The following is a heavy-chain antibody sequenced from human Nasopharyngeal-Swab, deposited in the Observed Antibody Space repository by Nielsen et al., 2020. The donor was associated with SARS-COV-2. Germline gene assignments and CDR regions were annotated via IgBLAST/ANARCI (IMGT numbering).Heavy chain of an antibody. J-gene: IGHJ6*02. Sequence: ASVKVSCKASGYTFTSYYMHWVRQAPGQGLEWMGIINPSGGSTSYAQKFQGRVTMTRDTSISTAYMELSRLRSDDTAVYYCARKEATAMEELYYYGMDVWGQGTTVTVSS. CDR3: ARKEATAMEELYYYGMDV. CDR1: GYTFTSYY. V-gene: IGHV1-46*01. D-gene: IGHD5-18*01. CDR2: INPSGGST.